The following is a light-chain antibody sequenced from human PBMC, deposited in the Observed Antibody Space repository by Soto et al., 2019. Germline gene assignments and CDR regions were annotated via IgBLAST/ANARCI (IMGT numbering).Light chain of an antibody. Sequence: ILLTQSPATLSFSPGEIATLSCRASQSVSSYLAWYQQKPGQAPRLLIYDASNRATGIPARFSGSGSGTDFTLTISSLEPEDFAVYYCQQYGSSPTTFGQGTKVDIK. V-gene: IGKV3-11*01. J-gene: IGKJ1*01. CDR3: QQYGSSPTT. CDR1: QSVSSY. CDR2: DAS.